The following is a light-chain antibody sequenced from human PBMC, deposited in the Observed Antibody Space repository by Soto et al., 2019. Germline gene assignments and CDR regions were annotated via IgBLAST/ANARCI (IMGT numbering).Light chain of an antibody. CDR1: SSDVGGYNY. V-gene: IGLV2-14*01. Sequence: QSALTQPASVSGSPGQSITISCTGTSSDVGGYNYVSWYQQHPGKAPKLMIYDVSNRPSGVSNRCSGSKSGNTASLTISGLQAEYEADYYCSSYTSSSTYVFGTGTKLTVL. CDR3: SSYTSSSTYV. J-gene: IGLJ1*01. CDR2: DVS.